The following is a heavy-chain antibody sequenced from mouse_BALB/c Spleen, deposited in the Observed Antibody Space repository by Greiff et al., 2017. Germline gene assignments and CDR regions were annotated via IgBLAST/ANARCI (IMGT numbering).Heavy chain of an antibody. CDR1: GFNIKDYY. Sequence: VHVKQSGAELVRSGASVKLSCTASGFNIKDYYMHWVKQRPEQGLEWIGWIDPENGDTEYAPKFQGKATMTADTSSNTAYLQLSSLTSEDTAVYYCNAGGRPFFDDWGQGTTLTVSS. CDR2: IDPENGDT. J-gene: IGHJ2*01. CDR3: NAGGRPFFDD. V-gene: IGHV14-4*02.